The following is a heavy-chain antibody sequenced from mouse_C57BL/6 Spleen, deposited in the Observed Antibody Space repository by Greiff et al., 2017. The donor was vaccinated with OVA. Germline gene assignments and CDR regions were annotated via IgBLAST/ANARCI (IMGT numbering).Heavy chain of an antibody. Sequence: EVMLVESGGGLVKPGGSLKLSCAASGFTFSDYGMHWVRQAPEKGLEWVAYISSGSSTTYYADTVKGRSTISRDNATNTPFLQMTSLRSEDTAMYYWARRGTYYSKYREAMDYGGQGTSVTVSS. D-gene: IGHD2-5*01. CDR1: GFTFSDYG. V-gene: IGHV5-17*01. CDR2: ISSGSSTT. CDR3: ARRGTYYSKYREAMDY. J-gene: IGHJ4*01.